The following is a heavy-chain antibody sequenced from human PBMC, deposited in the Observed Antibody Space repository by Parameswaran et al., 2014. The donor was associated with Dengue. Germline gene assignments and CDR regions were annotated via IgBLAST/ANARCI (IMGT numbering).Heavy chain of an antibody. D-gene: IGHD6-13*01. CDR2: IGVSFTYT. V-gene: IGHV3-11*06. J-gene: IGHJ6*02. Sequence: VRQAPGKGLEWVSYIGVSFTYTNYADSVKGRFSISGDNVKNSLYLQMNSLRAEDTAVYYCARALSPAAYYYGLDVWGQGTTVTVSS. CDR3: ARALSPAAYYYGLDV.